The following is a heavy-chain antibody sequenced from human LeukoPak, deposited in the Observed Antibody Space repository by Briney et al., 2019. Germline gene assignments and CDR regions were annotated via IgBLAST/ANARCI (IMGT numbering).Heavy chain of an antibody. D-gene: IGHD3-16*01. CDR2: INPNSGGT. Sequence: GASVKVSCKASGYTFTGYYMHWVRQAPGQGLEWMGWINPNSGGTNYAQKFQGRVTMTRDTSISTAYMELSRLRSDDTAVYYCARGRRDYVWGSYGPDYYYYMDVWGKGTTVTVSS. J-gene: IGHJ6*03. CDR1: GYTFTGYY. CDR3: ARGRRDYVWGSYGPDYYYYMDV. V-gene: IGHV1-2*02.